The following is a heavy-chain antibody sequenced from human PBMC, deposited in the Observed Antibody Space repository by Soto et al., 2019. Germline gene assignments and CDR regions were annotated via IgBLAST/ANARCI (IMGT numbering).Heavy chain of an antibody. V-gene: IGHV4-30-4*01. J-gene: IGHJ4*02. D-gene: IGHD2-21*02. CDR3: ARESHCGGDCYTSY. CDR2: IYYSGST. Sequence: PSETLSLTCTVSGGSISSGDYYWSWIRQPPGKGLEWIGYIYYSGSTYYNPSLKSRVTISVDTSKNQFSLKLSSVTAADTAVYYCARESHCGGDCYTSYWGQGTLVTVSS. CDR1: GGSISSGDYY.